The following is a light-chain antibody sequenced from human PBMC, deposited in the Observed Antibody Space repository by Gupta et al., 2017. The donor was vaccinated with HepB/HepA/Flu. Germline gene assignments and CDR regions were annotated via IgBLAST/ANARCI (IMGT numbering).Light chain of an antibody. J-gene: IGLJ2*01. CDR2: DVS. V-gene: IGLV2-14*03. CDR3: SSYTSSSTVV. Sequence: SALTQPPSSSRSPGESITISCTGTSSDVGGYNYVSWYQQHPGTAPKLMIYDVSNRPSGVSNRFSGSKSGNTASLTISGLQAEDEADYYCSSYTSSSTVVFGGGTKLTVL. CDR1: SSDVGGYNY.